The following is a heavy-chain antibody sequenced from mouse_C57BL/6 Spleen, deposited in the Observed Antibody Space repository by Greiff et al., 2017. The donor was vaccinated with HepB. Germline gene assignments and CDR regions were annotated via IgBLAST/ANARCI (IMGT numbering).Heavy chain of an antibody. Sequence: QVQLQQSGPELVKPGASVKISCKASGYTFTDYYINWVKQRPGQGLEWIGWIFPGSGSTYYNEKFKGKATLTVDKSSSTAYMLLSSLTSEDSAVYFCARWDIITTVYYFDYWGQGTTLTVSS. J-gene: IGHJ2*01. V-gene: IGHV1-75*01. D-gene: IGHD1-1*01. CDR1: GYTFTDYY. CDR2: IFPGSGST. CDR3: ARWDIITTVYYFDY.